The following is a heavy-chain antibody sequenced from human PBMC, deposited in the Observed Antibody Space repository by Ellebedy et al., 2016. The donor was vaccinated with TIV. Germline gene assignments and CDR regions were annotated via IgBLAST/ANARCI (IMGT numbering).Heavy chain of an antibody. Sequence: ASVKVSCKASGGTFRTYTVTWVRQAPGQGLEWVGGILPISPAPNYAQKFQGRVTITADESANIVYMELSSLSSEDTAVYYCARGKDSGNYVGWFDPWGQGTLVTVSS. CDR2: ILPISPAP. V-gene: IGHV1-69*13. J-gene: IGHJ5*02. CDR3: ARGKDSGNYVGWFDP. D-gene: IGHD4-11*01. CDR1: GGTFRTYT.